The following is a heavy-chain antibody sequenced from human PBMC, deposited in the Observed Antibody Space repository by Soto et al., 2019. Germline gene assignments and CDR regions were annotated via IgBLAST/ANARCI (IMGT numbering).Heavy chain of an antibody. J-gene: IGHJ4*02. CDR2: IDPSDSRT. V-gene: IGHV5-10-1*01. Sequence: GESLKISCEASGYMFPIYHISWVRQMPGKGLAWDGKIDPSDSRTMYRPSSRARITISVDKSINTAYQERGRLKASDTAMYYCERHESNGDFALWGQGTQVTVS. CDR3: ERHESNGDFAL. CDR1: GYMFPIYH. D-gene: IGHD2-8*01.